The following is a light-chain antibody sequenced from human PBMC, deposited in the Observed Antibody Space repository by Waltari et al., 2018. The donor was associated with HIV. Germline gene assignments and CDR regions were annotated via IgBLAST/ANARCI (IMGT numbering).Light chain of an antibody. CDR3: QSYDIRHGVWV. CDR1: RTNVRTTYD. V-gene: IGLV1-40*01. CDR2: ATP. J-gene: IGLJ3*02. Sequence: QPALTQPPSVSGAPGQRVTISCTGLARTNVRTTYDVHWYQQFPGTAPTRLTPATPNRPSGGPERFPASKSGTSASLSITGVRPEDEAHYYCQSYDIRHGVWVFGGGTELTVL.